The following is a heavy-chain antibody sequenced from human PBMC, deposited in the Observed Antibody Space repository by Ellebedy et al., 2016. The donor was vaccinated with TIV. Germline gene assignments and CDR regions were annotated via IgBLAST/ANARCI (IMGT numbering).Heavy chain of an antibody. V-gene: IGHV3-23*01. Sequence: GGSLRLXXEASGFTFSDYAMTWVRQAPGKGLEWVSGISGSGSSTYYPDSVKGRFTISRDNSKDTLYLQMNSLRAEDTAVYYCAKDPGGAVAGTGDYWGQGTLVTVSS. D-gene: IGHD6-19*01. CDR3: AKDPGGAVAGTGDY. CDR2: ISGSGSST. CDR1: GFTFSDYA. J-gene: IGHJ4*02.